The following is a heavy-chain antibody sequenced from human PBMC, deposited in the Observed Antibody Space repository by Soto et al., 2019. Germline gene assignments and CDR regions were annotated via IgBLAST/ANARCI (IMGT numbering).Heavy chain of an antibody. Sequence: SVKVSCKASGGTFSSYGISWVRQAPGQGLEWMGGLIPFFGTVDYAQTFQGRLTVTADKSTSTAFMELSGLTAEDTAVYYCARGYTRKYDYWGQGTLVTVSS. J-gene: IGHJ4*02. CDR1: GGTFSSYG. CDR2: LIPFFGTV. V-gene: IGHV1-69*06. CDR3: ARGYTRKYDY. D-gene: IGHD5-12*01.